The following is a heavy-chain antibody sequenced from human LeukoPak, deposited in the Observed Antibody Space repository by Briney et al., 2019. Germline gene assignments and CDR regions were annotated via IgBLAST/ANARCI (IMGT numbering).Heavy chain of an antibody. CDR2: IKQDGSEK. CDR3: AREDRSCYYY. Sequence: TWGSLRLSCAASGFPFSSYWMAWVRQAPGKGLEWVASIKQDGSEKYYVDSVKGRFTISKDNSKNSLYLEMSSLRAEDTAMYYCAREDRSCYYYWGQGTLVTVSS. D-gene: IGHD2-15*01. V-gene: IGHV3-7*03. CDR1: GFPFSSYW. J-gene: IGHJ4*02.